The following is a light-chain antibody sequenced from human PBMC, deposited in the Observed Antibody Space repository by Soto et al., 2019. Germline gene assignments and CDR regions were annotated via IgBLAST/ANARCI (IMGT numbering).Light chain of an antibody. CDR2: AAS. Sequence: DIQMTQSPSSLSASIGDRVTIACRASQYINTYLNWYQQKPGKAPNLLIYAASTLQSGVPSRFSGSGSGTDFTLTISSLQPEDFATYYCQQSYSSPRTFGQGTKVDIK. CDR3: QQSYSSPRT. V-gene: IGKV1-39*01. CDR1: QYINTY. J-gene: IGKJ1*01.